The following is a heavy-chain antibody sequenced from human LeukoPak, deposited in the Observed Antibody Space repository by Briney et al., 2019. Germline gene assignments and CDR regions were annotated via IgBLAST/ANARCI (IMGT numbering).Heavy chain of an antibody. J-gene: IGHJ5*02. CDR1: GGSISSYY. Sequence: SETLSLTCTVPGGSISSYYWSCIRQPAGKGLEWIGRIYTSGSTNYNPSLKSRVTMSVDTSKNQFSLKLSSVTAADTAVYYCAREPYYYGSGGYFDLWGQGTLVTVSS. D-gene: IGHD3-10*01. CDR3: AREPYYYGSGGYFDL. V-gene: IGHV4-4*07. CDR2: IYTSGST.